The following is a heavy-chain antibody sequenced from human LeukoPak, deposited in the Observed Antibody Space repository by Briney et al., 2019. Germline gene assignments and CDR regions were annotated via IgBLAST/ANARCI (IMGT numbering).Heavy chain of an antibody. D-gene: IGHD2-8*01. J-gene: IGHJ3*02. CDR2: IYYSGST. V-gene: IGHV4-59*07. CDR1: GGSLSGYH. Sequence: PSDTLSLTCTVSGGSLSGYHWSWIRQPPGKGLVWIGYIYYSGSTKYNPSHKSRVTMSVDTSKNQFSLKLSSVTAADTAVYYCARGGLENGYHANVVFDICGQGTMVTVSS. CDR3: ARGGLENGYHANVVFDI.